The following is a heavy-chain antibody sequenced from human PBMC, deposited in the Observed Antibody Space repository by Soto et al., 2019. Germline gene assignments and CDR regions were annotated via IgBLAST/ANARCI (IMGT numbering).Heavy chain of an antibody. D-gene: IGHD2-15*01. CDR3: ARTTVYCSRGRCYSDLDY. V-gene: IGHV4-34*01. CDR1: GGSFSGYS. J-gene: IGHJ4*02. Sequence: QVQLQQWGAGLLKPSETLSLTCAVYGGSFSGYSWSWIRQPPGKGLEWIGEINRSGSTNYNPSLKRGVVISVDTSKNQFSLKLSSVTAADTAVYYCARTTVYCSRGRCYSDLDYWGQGTLVTVSS. CDR2: INRSGST.